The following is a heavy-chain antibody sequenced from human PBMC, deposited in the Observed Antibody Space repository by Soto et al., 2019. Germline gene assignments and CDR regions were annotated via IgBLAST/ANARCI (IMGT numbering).Heavy chain of an antibody. J-gene: IGHJ4*02. D-gene: IGHD6-19*01. CDR2: IRGSGGAT. CDR1: GFTFSNYA. CDR3: AKDMRGSSGWFSH. Sequence: EVQLLESGGGLEQPGGSLRLSCAASGFTFSNYAMSWVRQAPGKGLEWVSAIRGSGGATYYADSVKGRFTISRENSENTLYLKLNSLRAEDTAIYYCAKDMRGSSGWFSHWGQGTLVTVSP. V-gene: IGHV3-23*01.